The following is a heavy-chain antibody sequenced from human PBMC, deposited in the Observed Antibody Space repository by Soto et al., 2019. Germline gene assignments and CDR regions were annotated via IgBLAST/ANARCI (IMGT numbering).Heavy chain of an antibody. Sequence: SETLSLTCAVSGASISRTGFHWGWIRQPPGQGLEWIGSIYEAATTFYNSSLKSRVTISADTSNNHFSLKLSSVTAADTAVYYCARRGSGHTFDYWGQGTLVTVSS. CDR3: ARRGSGHTFDY. D-gene: IGHD3-10*01. CDR2: IYEAATT. J-gene: IGHJ4*02. V-gene: IGHV4-39*01. CDR1: GASISRTGFH.